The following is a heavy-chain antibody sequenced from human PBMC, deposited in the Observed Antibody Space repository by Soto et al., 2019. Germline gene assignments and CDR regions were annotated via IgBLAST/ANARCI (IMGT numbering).Heavy chain of an antibody. J-gene: IGHJ4*02. D-gene: IGHD2-15*01. V-gene: IGHV3-48*01. CDR3: SRHEGYCSGGSCYSEGGVGY. CDR2: ISSSSSTI. Sequence: GGSLRLSCAASGFTFSSYSMSWVRQAPGKGLEWVSYISSSSSTIYYADSVKGRFTISRDNAKNSLYLQMNSLRAEDTAVYYFSRHEGYCSGGSCYSEGGVGYWGQGTLVTVSS. CDR1: GFTFSSYS.